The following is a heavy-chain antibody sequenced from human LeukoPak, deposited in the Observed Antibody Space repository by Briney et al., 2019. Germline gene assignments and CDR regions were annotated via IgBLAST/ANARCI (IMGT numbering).Heavy chain of an antibody. CDR3: AKGRVPAARSNYYYYMDV. CDR2: ISGSGGST. CDR1: GFTFSSYA. J-gene: IGHJ6*03. V-gene: IGHV3-23*01. D-gene: IGHD2-2*01. Sequence: GGSLRLSCAASGFTFSSYAMSWVRQAPGKGLEWVSAISGSGGSTYYADSVKGRFTISRDNSKNTLYLQMNSLRAEDTAVYYCAKGRVPAARSNYYYYMDVWGEGTTVTVSS.